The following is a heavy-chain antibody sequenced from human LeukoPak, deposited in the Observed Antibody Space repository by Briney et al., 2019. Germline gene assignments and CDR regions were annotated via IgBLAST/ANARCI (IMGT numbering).Heavy chain of an antibody. CDR2: IYYSGST. CDR1: GGSISSYY. J-gene: IGHJ4*02. V-gene: IGHV4-59*01. Sequence: AETLSLTCTVSGGSISSYYWSWIRQPPGKGLEWIGYIYYSGSTNYNPSLKSRVTISVDTSKNQFSLKLSSVTASDTAVYYSARDAVGGGGYFYYWRQGTLVTVSS. D-gene: IGHD1-26*01. CDR3: ARDAVGGGGYFYY.